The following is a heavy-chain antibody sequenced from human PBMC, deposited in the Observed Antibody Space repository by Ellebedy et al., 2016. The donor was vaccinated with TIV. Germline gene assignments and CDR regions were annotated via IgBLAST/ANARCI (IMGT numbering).Heavy chain of an antibody. CDR3: ARDFYGSASYFDY. CDR1: GYTFTSYG. D-gene: IGHD3-10*01. J-gene: IGHJ4*02. Sequence: AASVKVSCKASGYTFTSYGFSWVRQAPGQGLEWMGWISAYNGDTNYAPKLQGRVTMTTDTSTSTAYMELRSLRSDNTAVYYCARDFYGSASYFDYWGQGTLVTVSS. V-gene: IGHV1-18*04. CDR2: ISAYNGDT.